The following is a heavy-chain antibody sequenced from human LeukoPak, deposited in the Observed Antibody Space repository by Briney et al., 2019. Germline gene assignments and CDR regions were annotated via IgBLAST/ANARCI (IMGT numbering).Heavy chain of an antibody. CDR1: GFTFSNAW. CDR2: IKTKSDGGTT. V-gene: IGHV3-15*01. D-gene: IGHD1-26*01. CDR3: TVQWGAFDC. Sequence: GGSLRLSCAASGFTFSNAWMSWVRQAPGKGLEWVGHIKTKSDGGTTDYAAPVKGRFTISRDDSKNTLYLQMNSLKTEDTAVYYCTVQWGAFDCWGQGTLVTVSS. J-gene: IGHJ4*02.